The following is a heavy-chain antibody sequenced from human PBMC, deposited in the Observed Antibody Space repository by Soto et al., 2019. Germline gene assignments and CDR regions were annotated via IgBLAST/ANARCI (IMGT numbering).Heavy chain of an antibody. D-gene: IGHD6-13*01. Sequence: LRLSCAASGFTFSSYAMSWVRQAPGKGLEWVSAISGSDGSTYYADSVKGRFTISRDNSKNTRNLQMNSLRAEDTAVYYCAKIPHSSSWYLDAFDIWGQGTMVTVSS. V-gene: IGHV3-23*01. CDR3: AKIPHSSSWYLDAFDI. CDR2: ISGSDGST. J-gene: IGHJ3*02. CDR1: GFTFSSYA.